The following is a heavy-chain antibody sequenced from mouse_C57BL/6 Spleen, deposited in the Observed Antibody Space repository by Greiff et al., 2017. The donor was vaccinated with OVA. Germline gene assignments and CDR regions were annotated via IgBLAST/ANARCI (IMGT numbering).Heavy chain of an antibody. CDR3: ARSNYGSPYWYFDV. J-gene: IGHJ1*03. D-gene: IGHD1-1*01. V-gene: IGHV1-47*01. Sequence: LFNPLSSFNISFNSSCYTFTTYPIEWMKQNHGKSLEWIGNFHPYNDDTKYNEKFKGKATLTVEKSSSTVYLELSRLTSDDSAVYYCARSNYGSPYWYFDVWGTGTTVTVSS. CDR1: CYTFTTYP. CDR2: FHPYNDDT.